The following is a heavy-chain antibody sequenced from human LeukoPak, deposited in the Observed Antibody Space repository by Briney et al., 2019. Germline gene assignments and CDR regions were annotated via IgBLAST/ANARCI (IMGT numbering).Heavy chain of an antibody. Sequence: GGSLRLSCAASGFTFSSYEMNWVRQAPGKGLEWVSYISSSGSTIYYADSVKGRFTISRDNAKNSLYLQMNSLRAEDTAVYCCARERVATIDYWGQGTLVTVSS. CDR2: ISSSGSTI. J-gene: IGHJ4*02. CDR1: GFTFSSYE. V-gene: IGHV3-48*03. CDR3: ARERVATIDY. D-gene: IGHD5-12*01.